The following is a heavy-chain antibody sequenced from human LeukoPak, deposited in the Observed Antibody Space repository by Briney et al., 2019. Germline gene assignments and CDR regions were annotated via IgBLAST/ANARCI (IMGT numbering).Heavy chain of an antibody. V-gene: IGHV4-59*01. Sequence: SETLSLTCSVSGGFISDYCWSWIRQPPGKGLEWIWYIHYSGSTNYNPSPQSRVTISVDTSKNQFSLKLSSVTAADAAVYYCARIPASSANYNWYFDLWGRGILVTVSS. CDR3: ARIPASSANYNWYFDL. CDR1: GGFISDYC. J-gene: IGHJ2*01. CDR2: IHYSGST. D-gene: IGHD3-22*01.